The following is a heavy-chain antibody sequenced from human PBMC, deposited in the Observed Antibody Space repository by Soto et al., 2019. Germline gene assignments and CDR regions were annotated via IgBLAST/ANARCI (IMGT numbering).Heavy chain of an antibody. CDR3: ARNHITIFGVVIIPPYWFDP. CDR2: IFYSGST. CDR1: GGSISSRNYF. D-gene: IGHD3-3*01. V-gene: IGHV4-39*01. J-gene: IGHJ5*02. Sequence: ETLSLTCTVSGGSISSRNYFWGWIRQPPGKGLEWIGSIFYSGSTYYNPSLKSRVTISVDTSKNQFSLKLSSVTAADTAVYYCARNHITIFGVVIIPPYWFDPWGQG.